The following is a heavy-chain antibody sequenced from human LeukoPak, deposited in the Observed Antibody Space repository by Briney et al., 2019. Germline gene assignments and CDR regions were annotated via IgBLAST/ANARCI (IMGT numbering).Heavy chain of an antibody. Sequence: GGSLRLSCAASGFTFSSYWMSWVRQAPGKGLEWVSVIYSGGSTYYADSVKGRFAISRDNYKNTLYLQLNSLRAEDTAVYYCARDPSSGGPDAFDIWGQGTMVTVSS. CDR1: GFTFSSYW. CDR3: ARDPSSGGPDAFDI. CDR2: IYSGGST. J-gene: IGHJ3*02. V-gene: IGHV3-66*01. D-gene: IGHD2-15*01.